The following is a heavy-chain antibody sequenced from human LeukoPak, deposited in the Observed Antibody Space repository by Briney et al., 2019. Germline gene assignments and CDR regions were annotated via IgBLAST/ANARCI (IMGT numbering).Heavy chain of an antibody. CDR2: INPSGGST. Sequence: ASVKVSCKASGYTFTSYYMHWVRQAPGQGLEWMGIINPSGGSTSYAQKFQVRVTMTRDTSTSTVYMELSSLRSEDTAVYYCARDYGGKGIDPWGQGTLVTVSS. V-gene: IGHV1-46*01. D-gene: IGHD4-23*01. CDR1: GYTFTSYY. CDR3: ARDYGGKGIDP. J-gene: IGHJ5*02.